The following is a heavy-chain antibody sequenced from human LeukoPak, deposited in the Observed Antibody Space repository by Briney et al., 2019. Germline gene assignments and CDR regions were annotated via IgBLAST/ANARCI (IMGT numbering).Heavy chain of an antibody. CDR2: IRSKAYAETT. V-gene: IGHV3-49*04. CDR3: ARGGDFGVPAPLGIDAFDF. CDR1: GFSFRDYA. D-gene: IGHD2-2*01. Sequence: GGSLRLSCTTSGFSFRDYALSWVRQAPGKGLEWVGFIRSKAYAETTEYAASVKGRFTISRDDSKTIAYLQMNSLKTEDTAVYYCARGGDFGVPAPLGIDAFDFWGRGTMVTVSS. J-gene: IGHJ3*01.